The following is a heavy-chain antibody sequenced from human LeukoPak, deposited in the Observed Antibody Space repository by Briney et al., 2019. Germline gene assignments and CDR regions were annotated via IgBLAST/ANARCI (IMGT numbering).Heavy chain of an antibody. CDR2: ISSSSSYI. Sequence: TGGSLRLSCAASGFTFSRHSINWVRQAPGKGLEWVSSISSSSSYIYYADSVKGRVTISRDNSKNTLYLQMNSLRAEDTAVYYCAKDELSVLWFGELSGYWGQGTLVTVSS. V-gene: IGHV3-21*01. CDR1: GFTFSRHS. D-gene: IGHD3-10*01. CDR3: AKDELSVLWFGELSGY. J-gene: IGHJ4*02.